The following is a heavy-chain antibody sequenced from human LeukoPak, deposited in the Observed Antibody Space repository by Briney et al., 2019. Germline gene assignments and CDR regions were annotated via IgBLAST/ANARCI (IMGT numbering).Heavy chain of an antibody. Sequence: ASVRVSCTASGYTFTSYDINWVRQAPGQGLEWMGWINPNSGNTDYAQKFQGRVTITRNNSISTAYMELSSLRSEDTAVYYCARGVGLRYYDWLLVGGYYFDYWGQGTLVTVSS. CDR2: INPNSGNT. V-gene: IGHV1-8*03. CDR3: ARGVGLRYYDWLLVGGYYFDY. D-gene: IGHD3-9*01. J-gene: IGHJ4*02. CDR1: GYTFTSYD.